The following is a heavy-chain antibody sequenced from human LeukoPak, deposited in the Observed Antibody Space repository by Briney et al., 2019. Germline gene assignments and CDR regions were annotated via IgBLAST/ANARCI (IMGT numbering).Heavy chain of an antibody. CDR1: GFTVSSNY. Sequence: GGSLRLSCAASGFTVSSNYMSWVRQAPGKGLEWVSVIYSGGSTYYADSVKGRFTISRDNSKSTLYLQMNSLRAEDTAVYYCARLDFWSAPKDYWGQGTLVTVSS. CDR2: IYSGGST. CDR3: ARLDFWSAPKDY. V-gene: IGHV3-66*02. D-gene: IGHD3-3*01. J-gene: IGHJ4*02.